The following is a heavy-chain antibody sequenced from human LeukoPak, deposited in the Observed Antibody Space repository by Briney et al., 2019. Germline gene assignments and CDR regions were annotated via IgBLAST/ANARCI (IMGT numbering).Heavy chain of an antibody. D-gene: IGHD1-1*01. CDR3: ACQQETYNWDRFDY. CDR2: ISYDGSNK. CDR1: GFTFSSYG. Sequence: GGSLRLSCAASGFTFSSYGMHWVRQAPGKGLEWVAVISYDGSNKYYADSVKGRFTISRDKSKNTLYLQMNSLRAEDTAVYYCACQQETYNWDRFDYWGQGTLVTVSS. J-gene: IGHJ4*02. V-gene: IGHV3-30*03.